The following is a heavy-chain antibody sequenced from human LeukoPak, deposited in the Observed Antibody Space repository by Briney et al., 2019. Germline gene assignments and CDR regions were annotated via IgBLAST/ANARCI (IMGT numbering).Heavy chain of an antibody. CDR1: GFTFSNYN. CDR2: ISSSSSTI. Sequence: GGSLRLSCAASGFTFSNYNMNWVRQAPGKGLQWISYISSSSSTIYYADSVKDRFTISRDNAKNALYLQMNSLRAEDTAVYYCATESGSYSGTCFDYWGQGTLVTVSS. D-gene: IGHD1-26*01. J-gene: IGHJ4*02. CDR3: ATESGSYSGTCFDY. V-gene: IGHV3-48*01.